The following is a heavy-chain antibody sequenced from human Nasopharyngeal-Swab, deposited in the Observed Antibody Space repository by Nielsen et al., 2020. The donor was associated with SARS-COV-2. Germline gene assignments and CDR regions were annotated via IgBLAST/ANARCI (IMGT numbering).Heavy chain of an antibody. CDR3: ARDTSGSIAVADY. Sequence: ASVKVSCKASGYTFTSYDINWVRQATGQGLEWMGWMNPNSGNTVYAQKFQGRVTMTRNTSIRTAYMELSSLGSEDTAVYYCARDTSGSIAVADYWGQGTLVTVSS. CDR2: MNPNSGNT. J-gene: IGHJ4*02. V-gene: IGHV1-8*01. CDR1: GYTFTSYD. D-gene: IGHD6-19*01.